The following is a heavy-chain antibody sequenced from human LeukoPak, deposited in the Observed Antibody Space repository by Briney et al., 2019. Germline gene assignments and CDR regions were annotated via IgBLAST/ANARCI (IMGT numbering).Heavy chain of an antibody. V-gene: IGHV1-69*04. CDR3: ARETYDSSGSTMGDAFGI. D-gene: IGHD3-22*01. CDR2: IIPILGIA. J-gene: IGHJ3*02. Sequence: SVKVSCKASGGTFSSYTISWVRQAPGQGLEWMGRIIPILGIANYAQKFQGRVTITADKSTSTAYMELSSLRSEDTAVYYCARETYDSSGSTMGDAFGIWGQGTMVTVSS. CDR1: GGTFSSYT.